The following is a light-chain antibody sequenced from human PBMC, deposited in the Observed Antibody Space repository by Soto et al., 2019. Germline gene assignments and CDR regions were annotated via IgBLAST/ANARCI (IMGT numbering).Light chain of an antibody. Sequence: EIVLTQSPGTLSLSPGERATLSCRASQSVSNNYLAWYQQKPGQAPRLLIYGASRRATGIPARFSGSGSGADFTLTISSLEPEDFAVYYCQQRSSWPITFGQGTRLEIK. CDR3: QQRSSWPIT. V-gene: IGKV3D-20*02. J-gene: IGKJ5*01. CDR2: GAS. CDR1: QSVSNNY.